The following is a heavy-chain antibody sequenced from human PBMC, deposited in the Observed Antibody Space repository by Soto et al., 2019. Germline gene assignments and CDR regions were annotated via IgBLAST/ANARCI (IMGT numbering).Heavy chain of an antibody. CDR3: ARTYDDSGPNSGGYGFDI. CDR1: GVSISSYY. J-gene: IGHJ3*02. D-gene: IGHD3-22*01. Sequence: SETLSLTCTVSGVSISSYYWSWIRQPPGKGLEWIAYIYYSGSTSYNPSLKSRVTISLDTSKNQFSLKLSSVTAADTAVYYCARTYDDSGPNSGGYGFDIWGPGTMVTVSS. CDR2: IYYSGST. V-gene: IGHV4-59*01.